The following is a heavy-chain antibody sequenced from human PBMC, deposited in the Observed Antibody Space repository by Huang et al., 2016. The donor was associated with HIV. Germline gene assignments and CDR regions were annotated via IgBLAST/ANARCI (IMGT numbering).Heavy chain of an antibody. J-gene: IGHJ6*03. Sequence: QVQLQQWGAGLLRPSETLSLTCAVYGGSFSGYYGTWIRQPPGTGLEWIGESNHCESTNYNPSVKSRVTISVDPSRNQFSLTLTSVTAADTAVYYCARGQGGYYYYYMDVWGKGTTVTVSS. V-gene: IGHV4-34*01. CDR2: SNHCEST. CDR1: GGSFSGYY. CDR3: ARGQGGYYYYYMDV.